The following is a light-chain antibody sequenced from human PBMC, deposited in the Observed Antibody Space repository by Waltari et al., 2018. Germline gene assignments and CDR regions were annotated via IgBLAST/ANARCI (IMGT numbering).Light chain of an antibody. Sequence: QSALTQPASVSGSPGQSITISCTGTSSDIGGYNYVSWYQQVPGKAPKLMFYDVSNRPSGVSRRFSGSKSGNTASLTISGLQAEDEADYFCSSYIDSSTLELFGGGTSLTVL. CDR2: DVS. V-gene: IGLV2-14*03. CDR3: SSYIDSSTLEL. J-gene: IGLJ2*01. CDR1: SSDIGGYNY.